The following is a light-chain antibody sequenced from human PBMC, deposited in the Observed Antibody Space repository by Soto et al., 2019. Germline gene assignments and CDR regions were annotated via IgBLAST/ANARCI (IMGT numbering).Light chain of an antibody. CDR2: DAS. CDR3: QQRSNWPRT. Sequence: IGVTQSPATLSFSQGERATLSCRASQSVSSYLAWYQQKPGQAPRLLIYDASNRATGIPARFSGSGSGTDFTLTISSLEPEDFAVYYCQQRSNWPRTFGQRTKVDIK. J-gene: IGKJ1*01. V-gene: IGKV3-11*01. CDR1: QSVSSY.